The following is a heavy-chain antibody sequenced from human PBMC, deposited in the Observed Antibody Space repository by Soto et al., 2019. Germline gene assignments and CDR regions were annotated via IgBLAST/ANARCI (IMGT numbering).Heavy chain of an antibody. V-gene: IGHV4-59*01. J-gene: IGHJ5*02. CDR1: GGSTTSDY. CDR3: ARDPHEYWTSYWFDP. D-gene: IGHD3-3*01. Sequence: PSETLSLTCTVSGGSTTSDYWSWIRQPPGKGLEWLGYIFHSLGAKYNPSLGSRGTISLDTSKNQLSLSLRSVTAADTAVYYCARDPHEYWTSYWFDPWGQGTLVTVSS. CDR2: IFHSLGA.